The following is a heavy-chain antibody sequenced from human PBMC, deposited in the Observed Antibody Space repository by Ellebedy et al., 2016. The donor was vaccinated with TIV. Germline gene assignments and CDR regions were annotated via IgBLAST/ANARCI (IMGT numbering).Heavy chain of an antibody. D-gene: IGHD3-16*01. Sequence: GESLKIPXAASGLTFRNAWMSWVRQAPGKGLEWVGRIKSKTEGGTTDYAAHVKGRFSISRDDSKNTLSLEMNSLKTVDTAVYYCTTGATVGDYYDYWGQGTLVTVSS. V-gene: IGHV3-15*01. CDR3: TTGATVGDYYDY. CDR2: IKSKTEGGTT. CDR1: GLTFRNAW. J-gene: IGHJ4*02.